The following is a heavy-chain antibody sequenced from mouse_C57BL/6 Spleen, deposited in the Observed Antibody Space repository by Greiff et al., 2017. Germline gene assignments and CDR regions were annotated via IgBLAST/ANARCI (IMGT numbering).Heavy chain of an antibody. CDR2: IYPGSGST. J-gene: IGHJ4*01. CDR3: DSYDGYGYAMDY. Sequence: VQLQQPGAELVKPGASVKMSCKASGYTFTSYWITWVKQRPGQGLEWIGDIYPGSGSTNYNEKFKGKATLTVDTSSSTAYMRLSSLTSEDSAVYYCDSYDGYGYAMDYWGQGTSVTVSS. CDR1: GYTFTSYW. V-gene: IGHV1-55*01. D-gene: IGHD2-3*01.